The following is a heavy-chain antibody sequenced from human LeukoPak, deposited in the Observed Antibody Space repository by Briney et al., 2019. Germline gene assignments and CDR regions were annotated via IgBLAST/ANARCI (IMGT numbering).Heavy chain of an antibody. D-gene: IGHD2-8*01. J-gene: IGHJ5*02. CDR3: ATVYYEPSAT. Sequence: SETLSLTCSVSGASLSSYYWDWLRQPPGKGLEWIGYDTGKTDSNPSLNSRVSISLETSKKQFSLRLRSLTSADSAVYYCATVYYEPSATWGPGILVTVSS. CDR1: GASLSSYY. CDR2: DTGKT. V-gene: IGHV4-59*01.